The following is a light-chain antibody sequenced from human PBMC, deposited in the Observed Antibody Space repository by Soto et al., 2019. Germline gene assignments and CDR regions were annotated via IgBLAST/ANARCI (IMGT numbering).Light chain of an antibody. CDR3: QQSYSTPRT. CDR2: AAS. CDR1: QSISSY. V-gene: IGKV1-39*01. Sequence: DIQMNQSTSSLSASVGDRVTITCRASQSISSYLNWYQQKPGKAPKLLIYAASSLQSGVPSRFSGSGSGTDFTLTISSLQPEDFATYYCQQSYSTPRTFGPGTKVDIK. J-gene: IGKJ3*01.